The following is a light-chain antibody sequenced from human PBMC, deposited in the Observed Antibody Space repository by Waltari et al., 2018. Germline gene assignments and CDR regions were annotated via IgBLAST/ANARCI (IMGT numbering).Light chain of an antibody. J-gene: IGLJ2*01. V-gene: IGLV3-1*01. CDR3: QAWDSSTAV. CDR2: QDT. Sequence: SYELTQPPSVSVSPGQTASIPCSGDKLGDKYVCWYQQKPGQSPVLVFYQDTKRPSGIPERFSGSNSGNTATLTISGTQAMDEADYYCQAWDSSTAVFGGGTKLTVL. CDR1: KLGDKY.